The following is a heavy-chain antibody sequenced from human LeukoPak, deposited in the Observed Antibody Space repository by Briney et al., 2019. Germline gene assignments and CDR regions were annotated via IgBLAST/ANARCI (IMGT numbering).Heavy chain of an antibody. CDR1: GFTFNNYA. CDR2: ISSSSSYI. J-gene: IGHJ4*02. D-gene: IGHD2-15*01. V-gene: IGHV3-21*01. Sequence: PGGSLRLSCAASGFTFNNYAMNWVRQAPGKGLEWVSSISSSSSYIYYADSVKGRFTISRDNAKNSLYLQMNSLRAEDTAVYYCARWVVGNYFDYWGQGTLVTVSS. CDR3: ARWVVGNYFDY.